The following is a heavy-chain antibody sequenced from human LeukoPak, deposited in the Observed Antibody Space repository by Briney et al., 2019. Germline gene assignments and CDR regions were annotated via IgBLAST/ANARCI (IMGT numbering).Heavy chain of an antibody. CDR1: GFTFSNYD. CDR3: ARSSSRGVRRYFDL. V-gene: IGHV3-23*01. D-gene: IGHD3-10*01. J-gene: IGHJ2*01. Sequence: TGGSLRLSCAVSGFTFSNYDMSWVRQAPGKGLEWVSARNGSGDNTYYADSVKGRFTISRDNSKNTLYLQMNRLRAEDTALDYCARSSSRGVRRYFDLWGRGSLVTVSS. CDR2: RNGSGDNT.